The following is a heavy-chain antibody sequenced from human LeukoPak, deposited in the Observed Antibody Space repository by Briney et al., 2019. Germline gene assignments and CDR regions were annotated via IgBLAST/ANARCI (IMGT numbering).Heavy chain of an antibody. CDR2: IIPVFGTA. J-gene: IGHJ4*02. Sequence: SVKVSCKASGGTFSSYAISWVRQAPGQGLEWMGGIIPVFGTANYAQKFQGRVTITTDESTSTAYMELSSLRSEDTAVYYCATFYYDSSGYFDYWGQGTLVTVSS. V-gene: IGHV1-69*05. CDR3: ATFYYDSSGYFDY. CDR1: GGTFSSYA. D-gene: IGHD3-22*01.